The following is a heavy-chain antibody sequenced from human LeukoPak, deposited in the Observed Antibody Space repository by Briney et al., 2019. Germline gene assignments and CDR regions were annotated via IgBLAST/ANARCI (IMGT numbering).Heavy chain of an antibody. D-gene: IGHD6-13*01. CDR3: AKDRSGVGSSWPDY. Sequence: ASVKVSCKASGYTFTSYGISWVRQAPGQGLEWMGWISAYNGNTNYAQKLQGRVTMTTDTSTSTAYMELRSLRSDDTALYYCAKDRSGVGSSWPDYWGQGTLVTVSS. V-gene: IGHV1-18*01. CDR1: GYTFTSYG. J-gene: IGHJ4*02. CDR2: ISAYNGNT.